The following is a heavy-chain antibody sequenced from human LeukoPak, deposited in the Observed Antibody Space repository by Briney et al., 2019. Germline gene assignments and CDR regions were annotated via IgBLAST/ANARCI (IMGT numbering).Heavy chain of an antibody. D-gene: IGHD5-12*01. CDR3: ARDERVATNYYYYYMDV. CDR2: ISSSGSTI. Sequence: GGSLRLSCAASGFTFSSYEMNWVRQAPGKGLEWVSYISSSGSTIYYADSVKGRFTISRDNAKNSLYLQMNSLRAEDTAVYYCARDERVATNYYYYYMDVWGKGTTVTVSS. CDR1: GFTFSSYE. J-gene: IGHJ6*03. V-gene: IGHV3-48*03.